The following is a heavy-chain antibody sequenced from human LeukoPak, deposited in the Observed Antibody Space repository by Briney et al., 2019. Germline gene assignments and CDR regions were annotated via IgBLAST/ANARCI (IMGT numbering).Heavy chain of an antibody. CDR2: IYYSGST. J-gene: IGHJ4*02. CDR3: ARDTRRGFAVAGSGFDY. CDR1: GGSISSYY. Sequence: SETLSLTCTVSGGSISSYYWSWIRQPPGKGLEWIGYIYYSGSTNYNPSLKSRVTISVDKSKNQFSLKLSSVTAADTAVYYCARDTRRGFAVAGSGFDYWGQGTLVTVSS. V-gene: IGHV4-59*12. D-gene: IGHD6-19*01.